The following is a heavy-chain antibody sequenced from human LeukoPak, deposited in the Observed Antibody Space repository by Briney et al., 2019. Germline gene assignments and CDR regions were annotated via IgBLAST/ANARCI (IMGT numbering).Heavy chain of an antibody. D-gene: IGHD3-16*01. J-gene: IGHJ5*02. V-gene: IGHV1-2*02. CDR2: ISPNSGGT. CDR3: ARDYVGDNWFDP. Sequence: ASVTVSCKASGYTXTDYYMHWVRQAPGQGLEWMGWISPNSGGTNYAQKFQGRVTMTRDTSISTAYMELSRLRSDDTAVYYCARDYVGDNWFDPWGQGTLVTVSS. CDR1: GYTXTDYY.